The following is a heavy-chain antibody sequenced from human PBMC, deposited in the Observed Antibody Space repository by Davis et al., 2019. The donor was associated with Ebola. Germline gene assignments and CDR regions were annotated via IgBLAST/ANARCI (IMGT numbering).Heavy chain of an antibody. V-gene: IGHV3-30-3*01. J-gene: IGHJ6*02. Sequence: GGSLRLSCAASGFTFSSYAMHWVRQAPGKGLEWVAVISYDGSNKYYADSVKGRFTISRDNSKNSLYLQMNSLRTEDTALYYCAKDIAAAGLLYYYYGMDVWGQGTTVTVSS. CDR1: GFTFSSYA. CDR2: ISYDGSNK. D-gene: IGHD6-13*01. CDR3: AKDIAAAGLLYYYYGMDV.